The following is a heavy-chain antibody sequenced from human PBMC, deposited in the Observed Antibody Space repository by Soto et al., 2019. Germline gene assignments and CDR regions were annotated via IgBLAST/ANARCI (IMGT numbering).Heavy chain of an antibody. Sequence: GSLRLSCSASGFTFSSYAMHWVRQAPGKGLEYVSAISSNGGSTYYADSVKGRFTISRDNSKNTLYLQMSSLRAEDTAVYYCVKAPLAYCGGDCYSGNWFDPWGQGTLVTVSS. CDR1: GFTFSSYA. V-gene: IGHV3-64D*06. CDR2: ISSNGGST. J-gene: IGHJ5*02. D-gene: IGHD2-21*02. CDR3: VKAPLAYCGGDCYSGNWFDP.